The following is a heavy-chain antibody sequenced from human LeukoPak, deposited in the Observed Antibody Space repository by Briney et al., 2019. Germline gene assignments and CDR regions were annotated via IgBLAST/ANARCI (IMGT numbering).Heavy chain of an antibody. V-gene: IGHV4-31*03. CDR1: GGSISSGGYY. D-gene: IGHD1-26*01. J-gene: IGHJ4*02. Sequence: SETLSLTCTVSGGSISSGGYYWSWIRQHPGKGLEWIGYIYYSGSTYHNPSLKSRVTISVDTSKNQFSLKLSSVTAADTAVYYCARVKKVDGNYFDYWGQGTLVTVSS. CDR3: ARVKKVDGNYFDY. CDR2: IYYSGST.